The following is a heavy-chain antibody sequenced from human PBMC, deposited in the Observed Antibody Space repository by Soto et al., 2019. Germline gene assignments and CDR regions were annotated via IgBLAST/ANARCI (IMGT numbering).Heavy chain of an antibody. CDR3: ARDHVGTHSSGWWGEGY. V-gene: IGHV1-18*01. CDR2: ISAYNGNT. D-gene: IGHD6-19*01. J-gene: IGHJ4*02. CDR1: GYTFTSYG. Sequence: QVQLVQSGAEVKKPGASVKVSCKATGYTFTSYGISWVRQAPGQGLEWMGWISAYNGNTNYAQKLQGRVTMTTDTSTSTAYMELRSLRSDDTAVYYCARDHVGTHSSGWWGEGYWGQGTLVTVSS.